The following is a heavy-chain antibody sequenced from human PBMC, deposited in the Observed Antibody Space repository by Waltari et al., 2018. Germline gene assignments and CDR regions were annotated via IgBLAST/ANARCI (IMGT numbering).Heavy chain of an antibody. CDR2: IRDSGATR. CDR3: AKARSIAAAGHQGQH. J-gene: IGHJ1*01. V-gene: IGHV3-23*01. Sequence: EVQLLESGGGLVQPGGSLRLSCAASGFPFSDYAMTWVRQGSGKGLEWVSGIRDSGATRFYADSVRDRFTISRDNSKNTLYLQMNNLRADDTAVYYCAKARSIAAAGHQGQHWGQGTLVTVAS. CDR1: GFPFSDYA. D-gene: IGHD6-13*01.